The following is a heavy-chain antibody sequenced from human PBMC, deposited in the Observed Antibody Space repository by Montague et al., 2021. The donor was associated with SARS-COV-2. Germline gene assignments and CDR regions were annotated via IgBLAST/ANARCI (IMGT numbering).Heavy chain of an antibody. J-gene: IGHJ6*02. CDR1: GGSISSYY. D-gene: IGHD2-21*02. V-gene: IGHV4-59*01. Sequence: SETLSLTCTVSGGSISSYYLSWIRQPPGRGLQRIGYISYSGSTNYNPSLKSRVTISIDTSKTHFTLRLSSVTAADTAAYYCSNFRRTPLLFGTLYYGMDVWGQGTTVTVSS. CDR2: ISYSGST. CDR3: SNFRRTPLLFGTLYYGMDV.